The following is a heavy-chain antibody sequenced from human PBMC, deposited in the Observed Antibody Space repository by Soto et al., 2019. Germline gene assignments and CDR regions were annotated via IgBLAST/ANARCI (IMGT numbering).Heavy chain of an antibody. V-gene: IGHV4-38-2*01. CDR1: GYSISSGYY. D-gene: IGHD6-19*01. CDR2: IYHSAST. J-gene: IGHJ4*02. Sequence: SETLSLTCAVSGYSISSGYYWGWIRQPPGKGLEWIGSIYHSASTYCNPSLKSRVTISVDTSKNQFSLKLSAVTAADTAVYYCARLDSSGWYGYMPYDWGQGSLVTVSS. CDR3: ARLDSSGWYGYMPYD.